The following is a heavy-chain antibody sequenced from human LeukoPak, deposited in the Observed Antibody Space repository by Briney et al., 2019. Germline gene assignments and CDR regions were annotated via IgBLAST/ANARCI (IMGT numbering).Heavy chain of an antibody. CDR2: IIPIFGTA. V-gene: IGHV1-69*06. CDR3: ATDTAGVNYFDY. Sequence: SVKVSCKASGYTFTSYGISWVRQAPGQGLEWMGWIIPIFGTANYAQKFQGRVTITADKSTSTAYMELSSLRSEDTAVYYCATDTAGVNYFDYWGQGTLVTVSS. J-gene: IGHJ4*02. CDR1: GYTFTSYG. D-gene: IGHD5-18*01.